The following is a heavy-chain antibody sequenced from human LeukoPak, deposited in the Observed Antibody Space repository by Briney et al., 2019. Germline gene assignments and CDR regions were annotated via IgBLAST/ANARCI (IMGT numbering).Heavy chain of an antibody. D-gene: IGHD3-22*01. CDR3: ARGRLDDSSGYYPFDY. CDR1: GGTFSSYA. CDR2: IIPILGIA. J-gene: IGHJ4*02. Sequence: SVKVSCKASGGTFSSYAISWARQAPGQGLEWMGRIIPILGIANYAQKFQGRVTITADKSTSTAYMELSSLRSEDTAVYYCARGRLDDSSGYYPFDYWGQGTLVTVSS. V-gene: IGHV1-69*04.